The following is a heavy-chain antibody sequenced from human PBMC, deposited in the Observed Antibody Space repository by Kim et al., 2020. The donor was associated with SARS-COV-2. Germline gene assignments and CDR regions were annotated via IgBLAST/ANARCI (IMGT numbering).Heavy chain of an antibody. Sequence: SETLSLTCVVYGGSFSGYYWSWIRQPPGKGLEWIGEISHRGSTNCNPSLKSRVTISIGSSRTRLSLKLTSVTAADTAVYYCARAAAINMILGVRSDGMDVWGQETTATVSS. CDR1: GGSFSGYY. D-gene: IGHD3-10*01. J-gene: IGHJ6*02. V-gene: IGHV4-34*01. CDR2: ISHRGST. CDR3: ARAAAINMILGVRSDGMDV.